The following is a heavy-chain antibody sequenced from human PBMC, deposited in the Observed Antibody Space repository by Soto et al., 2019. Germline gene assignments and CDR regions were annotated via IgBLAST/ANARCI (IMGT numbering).Heavy chain of an antibody. J-gene: IGHJ3*02. Sequence: QVQLQQWGAGLLKPSETLSLTCAAYGGSFSGYYWSWIRQPPGKGLEWSGEINHSGSTNYNPSLKSRVTLSVDTSKNQFSVQLSSVPAADTAVYYCASGPVDSVVVVAATSAFDIWGQGTMVTVSS. V-gene: IGHV4-34*01. CDR2: INHSGST. CDR3: ASGPVDSVVVVAATSAFDI. CDR1: GGSFSGYY. D-gene: IGHD2-15*01.